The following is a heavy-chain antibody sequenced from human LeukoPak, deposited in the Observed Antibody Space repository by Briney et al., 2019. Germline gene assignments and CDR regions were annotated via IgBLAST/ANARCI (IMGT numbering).Heavy chain of an antibody. V-gene: IGHV4-4*07. CDR1: GGSIVSHY. CDR2: FYASGTT. J-gene: IGHJ6*03. CDR3: ARGAGVTTNYYYYYMDV. D-gene: IGHD4-11*01. Sequence: SETLSLTCTVSGGSIVSHYWNWIRQPAGRGLEWIGRFYASGTTNTSPSLKSRVTMSVDTSKNQFSLKLSSVTAADTAVYYCARGAGVTTNYYYYYMDVWGKGTTVTVSS.